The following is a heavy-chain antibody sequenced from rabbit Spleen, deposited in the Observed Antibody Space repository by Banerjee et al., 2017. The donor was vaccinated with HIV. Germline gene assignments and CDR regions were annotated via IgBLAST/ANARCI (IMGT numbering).Heavy chain of an antibody. Sequence: QEQLVESGGGLVKPGASLTLTCMASTVSFSGSSYMCWVRQAPGKGLEWIACIESGSSGFTYFASWAKGRFTFSKTSSTTVTLQMTSLTAADTATYFCARDLTGVIGWNFGWWGPGTLVTVS. CDR1: TVSFSGSSY. J-gene: IGHJ4*01. CDR3: ARDLTGVIGWNFGW. D-gene: IGHD1-1*01. V-gene: IGHV1S45*01. CDR2: IESGSSGFT.